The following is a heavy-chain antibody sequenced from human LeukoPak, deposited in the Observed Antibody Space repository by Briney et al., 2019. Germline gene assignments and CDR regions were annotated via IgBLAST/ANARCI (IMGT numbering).Heavy chain of an antibody. V-gene: IGHV1-24*01. Sequence: ASVKVSCKVSGYTLTELSMHWVRQAPGKGLEWMGGFDPEDGETIYAQKFQGRVTMTEDTSTDTAYMELSSLRSEDTAVYYCATGQSLWFGEFIPHFDYWGQGTLVTVSS. CDR3: ATGQSLWFGEFIPHFDY. CDR1: GYTLTELS. D-gene: IGHD3-10*01. J-gene: IGHJ4*02. CDR2: FDPEDGET.